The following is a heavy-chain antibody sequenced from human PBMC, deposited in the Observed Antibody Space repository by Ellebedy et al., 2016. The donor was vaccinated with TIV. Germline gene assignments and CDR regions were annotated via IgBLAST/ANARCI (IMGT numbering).Heavy chain of an antibody. Sequence: GESLKISXAASGFTFSSYSMNWVRQAPGKGLEWVANIKQDGSEKYYADSVKGRFTISRDNSKNTLYLQMNSLRAEDTAVYYCASLADWGQGTLVTVSS. CDR2: IKQDGSEK. J-gene: IGHJ4*02. D-gene: IGHD3-16*01. CDR1: GFTFSSYS. CDR3: ASLAD. V-gene: IGHV3-7*01.